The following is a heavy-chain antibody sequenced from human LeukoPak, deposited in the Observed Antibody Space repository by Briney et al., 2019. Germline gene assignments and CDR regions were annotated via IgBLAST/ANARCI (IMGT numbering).Heavy chain of an antibody. Sequence: GASVKVSCKASGYTFTDYYMHWVRQAPGQGLEWMGWINPNSGGTNYAQKFQGRVTMTRDKSISTAYMELYSLRSDDTAVYYCARPQRVRGVIVPADAFDIWGQGTMVTVSS. V-gene: IGHV1-2*02. CDR1: GYTFTDYY. CDR3: ARPQRVRGVIVPADAFDI. CDR2: INPNSGGT. D-gene: IGHD3-10*01. J-gene: IGHJ3*02.